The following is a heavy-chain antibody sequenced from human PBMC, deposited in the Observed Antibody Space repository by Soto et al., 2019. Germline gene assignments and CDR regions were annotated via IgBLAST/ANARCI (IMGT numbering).Heavy chain of an antibody. D-gene: IGHD3-9*01. Sequence: KSSETLSLTCTVSGGSISSYYWSWIRQPAGKGLEWIGRIYTSGSTNYNPSLKSRVTMSVDTSKNQFSLKLSSVTAADTAVYYCARDRPHFDWLYYYGMDVWGQGTTVTVSS. CDR1: GGSISSYY. J-gene: IGHJ6*02. CDR2: IYTSGST. V-gene: IGHV4-4*07. CDR3: ARDRPHFDWLYYYGMDV.